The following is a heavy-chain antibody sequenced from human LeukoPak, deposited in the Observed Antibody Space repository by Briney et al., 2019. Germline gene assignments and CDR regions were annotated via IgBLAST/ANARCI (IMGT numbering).Heavy chain of an antibody. V-gene: IGHV3-23*01. J-gene: IGHJ3*02. Sequence: GGSLRLSCAASGFTFSSYAMSWVRQAPGKGLEWVSAISGSGGSTYYADSVKGRFTISRDNSKNTLYLQMNSLRDEDTAVYYCARAPRRSLRFLEWLLSHDAFDIWGQGTMVTVSS. CDR2: ISGSGGST. D-gene: IGHD3-3*01. CDR3: ARAPRRSLRFLEWLLSHDAFDI. CDR1: GFTFSSYA.